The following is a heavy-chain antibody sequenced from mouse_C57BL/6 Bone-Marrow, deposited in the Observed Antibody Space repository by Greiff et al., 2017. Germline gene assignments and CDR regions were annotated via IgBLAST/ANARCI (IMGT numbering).Heavy chain of an antibody. Sequence: VQLKESGPSLVRPSQTLSLTCTVTGFSINSDCYWIWIRQFPGNKLEYIGYTFYSGITYYNPSLESRTYITRDTSKNQFSLKLSSVTTEDTATYYCSRAYSDYYAMDYWGQGTSVTVSS. CDR3: SRAYSDYYAMDY. J-gene: IGHJ4*01. CDR2: TFYSGIT. V-gene: IGHV3-3*01. CDR1: GFSINSDCY. D-gene: IGHD2-10*01.